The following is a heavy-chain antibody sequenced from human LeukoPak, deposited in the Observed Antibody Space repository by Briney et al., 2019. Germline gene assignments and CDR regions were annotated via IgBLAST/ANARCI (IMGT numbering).Heavy chain of an antibody. V-gene: IGHV1-18*01. D-gene: IGHD1-26*01. Sequence: ASVKVSCKASGCTFTNYGITWVRQAPGQGLEWMGWISAYNGNTNYAQKLQDRVNMTTDTSTSTAYMELRSLRSDDTALYYCARCSGIYSYFDSWGQGTLVTVSS. CDR2: ISAYNGNT. CDR3: ARCSGIYSYFDS. J-gene: IGHJ4*02. CDR1: GCTFTNYG.